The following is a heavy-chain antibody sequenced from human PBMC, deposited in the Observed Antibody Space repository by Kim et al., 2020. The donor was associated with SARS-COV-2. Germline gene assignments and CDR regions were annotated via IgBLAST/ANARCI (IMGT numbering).Heavy chain of an antibody. CDR3: ARGRVGVL. CDR1: GGSFSGYY. Sequence: SETLSLTCAVYGGSFSGYYWSWIRQPPGKGLEWIGEINHSGSTNYNPSLKSRVTISVDTSKNQFSLKLSSVTAADTAVYYCARGRVGVLWVRGTLVTVSS. D-gene: IGHD2-2*01. J-gene: IGHJ2*01. V-gene: IGHV4-34*01. CDR2: INHSGST.